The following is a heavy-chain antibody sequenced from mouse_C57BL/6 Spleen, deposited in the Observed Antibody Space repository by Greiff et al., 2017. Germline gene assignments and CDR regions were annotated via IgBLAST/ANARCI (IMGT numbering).Heavy chain of an antibody. CDR1: GYTFTSYW. CDR3: ARVYYGNALAY. J-gene: IGHJ3*01. CDR2: IDPSDSDT. D-gene: IGHD1-1*01. Sequence: VQLQQPGAELVRPGSSVKLSCKASGYTFTSYWMHWVKQRPIQGLEWIGNIDPSDSDTHYNQKFKDKATLTVDKSSSTAYMQLSSLTSEDAAVYYCARVYYGNALAYWGQGTLVTVSA. V-gene: IGHV1-52*01.